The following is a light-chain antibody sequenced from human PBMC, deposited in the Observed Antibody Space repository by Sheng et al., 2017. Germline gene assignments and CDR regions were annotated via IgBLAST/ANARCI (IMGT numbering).Light chain of an antibody. CDR1: QSISRY. CDR3: QQDKNWPYT. V-gene: IGKV3-15*01. CDR2: DAF. Sequence: EIVLTQSPATLSVSPGERATLSCRASQSISRYLAWYQQKPGQAPRLLIYDAFTRATGFPARFSGSGSGTEFTLTISSLQSEDFAVYYCQQDKNWPYTFGQGTKLEI. J-gene: IGKJ2*01.